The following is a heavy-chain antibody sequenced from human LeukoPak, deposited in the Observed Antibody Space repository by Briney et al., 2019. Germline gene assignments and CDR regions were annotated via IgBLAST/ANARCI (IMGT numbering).Heavy chain of an antibody. CDR3: ARGVKQLGRFYFYMDV. V-gene: IGHV4-34*01. Sequence: PSETLSLTCVVSDESLSGYSWNWIRQPPGKGLECIGEVNPSGSTNYNPSLQSRVTISLDRSKNHFSLNLTSVTAADTAVYYCARGVKQLGRFYFYMDVWGNETTVIVSS. D-gene: IGHD1-1*01. CDR2: VNPSGST. J-gene: IGHJ6*03. CDR1: DESLSGYS.